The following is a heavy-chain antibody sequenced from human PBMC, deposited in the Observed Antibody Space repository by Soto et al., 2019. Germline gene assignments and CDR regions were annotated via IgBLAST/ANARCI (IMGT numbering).Heavy chain of an antibody. CDR3: ARGRGYSGDDLQEVGFDI. J-gene: IGHJ3*02. CDR1: GYTFSSSY. CDR2: MNPSGDRT. D-gene: IGHD5-12*01. Sequence: QVQLMQSGTEVKEPGASVNLSCKASGYTFSSSYIHWVRQAPGQGLEWMGIMNPSGDRTNYAQNFQCRVTMTRDTATSTVYMELSSLRSEDTAVYYCARGRGYSGDDLQEVGFDIWGQGTMVTVS. V-gene: IGHV1-46*01.